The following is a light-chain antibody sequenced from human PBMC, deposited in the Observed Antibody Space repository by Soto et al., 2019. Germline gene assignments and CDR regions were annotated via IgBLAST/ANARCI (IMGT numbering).Light chain of an antibody. Sequence: EIVLTQSPATLSLSPGERATLSCRASQSVSSYLAWYQQKPGQTPRLLIYDASNRATGIPARFSGSGSGTDFTLPISSLEPEDFAVYYCQQRVNWPGTFGQGTKVEIK. J-gene: IGKJ1*01. CDR2: DAS. CDR3: QQRVNWPGT. CDR1: QSVSSY. V-gene: IGKV3-11*01.